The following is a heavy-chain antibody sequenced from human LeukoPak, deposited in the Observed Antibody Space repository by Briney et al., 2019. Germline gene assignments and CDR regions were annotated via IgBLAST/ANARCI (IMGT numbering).Heavy chain of an antibody. CDR1: GFTFTSYS. CDR2: ISSSRTT. Sequence: GGSLRLSCAASGFTFTSYSMNWVRQAPGEGLEWVSYISSSRTTSYADSVKGRFTISRDNAKNSLYLQMNSLRAEDTAVYYCARDLEGSGSFYRPSYDYWGQGTLVTVSS. CDR3: ARDLEGSGSFYRPSYDY. J-gene: IGHJ4*02. D-gene: IGHD3-10*01. V-gene: IGHV3-48*01.